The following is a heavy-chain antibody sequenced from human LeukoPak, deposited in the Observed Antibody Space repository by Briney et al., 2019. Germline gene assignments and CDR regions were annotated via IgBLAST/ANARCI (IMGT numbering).Heavy chain of an antibody. Sequence: SETLSLTCTVSGGSISSGSYYWSWIRQPAGKGLEWIGRIYTSGSTNYNPSLKSRVAISVDTSKNQFSLKLSSVTAADTAVYYCARQGGYHSPFDYWGQGILVTVSS. CDR1: GGSISSGSYY. D-gene: IGHD3-22*01. CDR3: ARQGGYHSPFDY. J-gene: IGHJ4*02. CDR2: IYTSGST. V-gene: IGHV4-61*02.